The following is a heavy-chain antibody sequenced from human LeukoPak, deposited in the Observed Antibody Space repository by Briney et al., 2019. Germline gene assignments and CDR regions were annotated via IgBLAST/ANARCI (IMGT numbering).Heavy chain of an antibody. V-gene: IGHV3-7*01. CDR1: GFTLSSFW. CDR2: IKQDGSEK. Sequence: GGSLRLSCAASGFTLSSFWMSWVRQAPGKGLEWVANIKQDGSEKYYVDSVKDRFTISRDNAKNSLYLQMNSLRAEDTAVYYCARTQQLVFFDHWGQGTLVTVSS. J-gene: IGHJ4*02. CDR3: ARTQQLVFFDH. D-gene: IGHD6-13*01.